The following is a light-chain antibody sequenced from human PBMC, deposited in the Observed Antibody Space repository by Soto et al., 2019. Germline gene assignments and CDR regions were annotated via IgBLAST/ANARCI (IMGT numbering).Light chain of an antibody. V-gene: IGKV3-20*01. J-gene: IGKJ2*01. CDR3: QQYGSSPLYT. CDR2: GAS. Sequence: EIALTQSPGTLSSSPGERATLSCRASQSVSTSYLAWYQQKPDQAPRLLIYGASRRATGITARFSGSGSGTDDTLSISRLEPEDYAVYYSQQYGSSPLYTFGEGNKLELK. CDR1: QSVSTSY.